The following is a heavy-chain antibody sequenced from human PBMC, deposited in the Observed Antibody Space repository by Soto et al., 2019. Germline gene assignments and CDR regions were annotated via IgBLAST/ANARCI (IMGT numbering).Heavy chain of an antibody. CDR3: ARDYYDFWSGYYKYPNWFDP. CDR2: ISAYNGNT. J-gene: IGHJ5*02. D-gene: IGHD3-3*01. V-gene: IGHV1-18*01. CDR1: GYTFTSYG. Sequence: ASVKVSCKASGYTFTSYGISWVRQAPGQGLEWMGWISAYNGNTNYAQKLQGRVTMTTDTPTSTAYMELRSLRSDDTAVYYCARDYYDFWSGYYKYPNWFDPWGQGTLVTVSS.